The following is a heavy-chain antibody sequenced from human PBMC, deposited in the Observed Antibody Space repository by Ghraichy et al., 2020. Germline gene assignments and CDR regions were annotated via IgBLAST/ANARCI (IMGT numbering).Heavy chain of an antibody. CDR2: IYHSGST. J-gene: IGHJ5*02. Sequence: SETLSLTCAVSGGSISSGGYSWSWIRQPPGKGLEWIGYIYHSGSTYYNPSLKSRVTISVDRSKNQFSLKLSSVTAADTAVYYCARMYSSSSGEWFDPWGQGTLVTVSS. D-gene: IGHD6-6*01. V-gene: IGHV4-30-2*01. CDR3: ARMYSSSSGEWFDP. CDR1: GGSISSGGYS.